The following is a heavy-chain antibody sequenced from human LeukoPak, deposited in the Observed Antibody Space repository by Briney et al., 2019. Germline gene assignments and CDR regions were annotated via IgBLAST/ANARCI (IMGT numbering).Heavy chain of an antibody. V-gene: IGHV3-21*01. CDR1: GFTFSSYS. J-gene: IGHJ4*02. CDR3: ARSPGSYESSGYYFDL. D-gene: IGHD3-22*01. Sequence: PGGSLRLSCAASGFTFSSYSMNWVRQAPGKGLEWVSSISSSSSYIYYADSVKGRFTISRDNAKKSLYLQMNSLRAEDTAVYYCARSPGSYESSGYYFDLWGQGTLVTVSS. CDR2: ISSSSSYI.